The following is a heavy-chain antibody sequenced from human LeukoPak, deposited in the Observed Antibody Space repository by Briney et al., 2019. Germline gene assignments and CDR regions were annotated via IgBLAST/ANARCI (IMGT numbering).Heavy chain of an antibody. CDR3: AKDMSYDSSGYIGY. CDR1: GFTFDDYA. Sequence: PDRSPRLSCAASGFTFDDYAMHWVRQAPGKGLEWVSGISWNSGSIGYADSVKGRFTISRDNAKNSLYLQMNSLRAEDTALYYCAKDMSYDSSGYIGYWGQGTLVTVSS. D-gene: IGHD3-22*01. CDR2: ISWNSGSI. J-gene: IGHJ4*02. V-gene: IGHV3-9*01.